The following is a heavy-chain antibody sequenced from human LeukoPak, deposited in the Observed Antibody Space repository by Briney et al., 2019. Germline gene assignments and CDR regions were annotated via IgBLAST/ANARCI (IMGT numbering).Heavy chain of an antibody. V-gene: IGHV3-30*03. J-gene: IGHJ4*02. Sequence: GGSLRLSCAASGFTFSSYGMHWVRQAPGKGLEWVAVISYDGSNKYYADSVKGRFTTSRDNSKNTLYLQMNSLRAEDTAVYYCAIEGLYSYDNGYWGQGTLVTVSS. CDR1: GFTFSSYG. CDR3: AIEGLYSYDNGY. CDR2: ISYDGSNK. D-gene: IGHD5-18*01.